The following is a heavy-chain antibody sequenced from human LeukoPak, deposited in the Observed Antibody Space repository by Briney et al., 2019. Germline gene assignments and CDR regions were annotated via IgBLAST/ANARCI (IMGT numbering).Heavy chain of an antibody. J-gene: IGHJ3*02. CDR2: ISSKANSYAT. CDR3: TRPNYYGSGRGDLGAFDI. CDR1: GFTFSGSA. V-gene: IGHV3-73*01. D-gene: IGHD3-10*01. Sequence: PAGFLNICCAASGFTFSGSAMRWVRQASGKGLVWVGRISSKANSYATAYAASVKGRFTISRDDSKNTAYLQINSLKTEDTAVYYCTRPNYYGSGRGDLGAFDIWGQGTMVTVSS.